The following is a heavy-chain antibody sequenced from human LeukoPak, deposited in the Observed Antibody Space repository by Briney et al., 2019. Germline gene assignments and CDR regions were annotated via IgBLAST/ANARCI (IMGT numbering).Heavy chain of an antibody. Sequence: ASVKVSCKASGYTFTSYDINWVRQATGQGLEWMGWMNPNSGNTGYAQKFQGRVTMTRNTSISTAYMELRSLRSDDTAVYYCARELDYYDNSGYFYWGQGTLVTVSS. CDR3: ARELDYYDNSGYFY. D-gene: IGHD3-22*01. CDR1: GYTFTSYD. J-gene: IGHJ4*02. V-gene: IGHV1-8*01. CDR2: MNPNSGNT.